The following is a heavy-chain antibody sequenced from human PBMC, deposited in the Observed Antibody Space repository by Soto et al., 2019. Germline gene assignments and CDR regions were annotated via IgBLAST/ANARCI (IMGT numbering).Heavy chain of an antibody. J-gene: IGHJ6*02. Sequence: QVQLVQSGTEVKKPGASVKVSCKTSGYSFTKYGLHWVRQAPGQRLEWMGWINPGNGDTKYSQKFQGRVTITRDTSATTAYMELSSLRSEDSAVFYCARTDCSSTSCYYYYYYGMDVWGQGTTVTVSS. V-gene: IGHV1-3*01. D-gene: IGHD2-2*01. CDR1: GYSFTKYG. CDR2: INPGNGDT. CDR3: ARTDCSSTSCYYYYYYGMDV.